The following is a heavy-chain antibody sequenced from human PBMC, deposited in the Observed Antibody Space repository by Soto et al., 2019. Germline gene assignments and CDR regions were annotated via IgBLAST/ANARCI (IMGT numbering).Heavy chain of an antibody. CDR1: GFTFSSYG. J-gene: IGHJ4*02. Sequence: GGSLRLSCVGSGFTFSSYGMHWVRQAPGKGLECVAVISDTGSSHYYAASVEGRFTISRENSKNTLSLHMDRLRVEDTAVYYCAKDRGGDCPDNSCYFRADYWGQGNPVTXSS. CDR3: AKDRGGDCPDNSCYFRADY. CDR2: ISDTGSSH. D-gene: IGHD2-2*01. V-gene: IGHV3-30*18.